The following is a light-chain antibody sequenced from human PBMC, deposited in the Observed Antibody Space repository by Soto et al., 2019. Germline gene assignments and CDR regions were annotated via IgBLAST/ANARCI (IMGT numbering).Light chain of an antibody. CDR3: GTWDNSLSAYV. J-gene: IGLJ1*01. V-gene: IGLV1-51*02. CDR1: SSNIGSNY. Sequence: QSVLTQPPSVSAAPGQQVTVSCSGSSSNIGSNYVSWFQQLPGTAPKLLIYESNQRPSGIPDRFSGSRSGTSATLGITGLQTGDEADYYCGTWDNSLSAYVFGTGTKVTVL. CDR2: ESN.